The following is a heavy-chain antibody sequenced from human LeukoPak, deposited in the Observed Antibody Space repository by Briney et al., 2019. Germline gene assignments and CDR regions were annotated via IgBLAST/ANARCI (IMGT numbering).Heavy chain of an antibody. CDR1: GFTFSSYW. CDR2: IKSDGST. D-gene: IGHD3-10*01. CDR3: TRAITYFYGSVTYDWFAS. J-gene: IGHJ5*01. Sequence: PGGSLRLSCEASGFTFSSYWMHWVRQTPGKGLMWVARIKSDGSTIYADSVQGRFTISRDNAKNMVYLQMNSLRDDDTAIYYCTRAITYFYGSVTYDWFASWGQGTRVTVSS. V-gene: IGHV3-74*01.